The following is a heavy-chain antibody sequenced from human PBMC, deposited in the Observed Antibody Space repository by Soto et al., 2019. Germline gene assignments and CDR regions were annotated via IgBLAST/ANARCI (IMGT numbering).Heavy chain of an antibody. V-gene: IGHV3-30*18. J-gene: IGHJ4*02. D-gene: IGHD2-15*01. CDR1: GFAFNKFG. Sequence: QVQLVESGGGVVQPGTSLRLSCEASGFAFNKFGMHWVRQAPGKGLEWVAFISYDGSYQYYADSVQGRLTITRDNSMNKLNMQLKSLRREDTAVYYCAKGGEGGGGLGDHWGQGTLVTVSS. CDR2: ISYDGSYQ. CDR3: AKGGEGGGGLGDH.